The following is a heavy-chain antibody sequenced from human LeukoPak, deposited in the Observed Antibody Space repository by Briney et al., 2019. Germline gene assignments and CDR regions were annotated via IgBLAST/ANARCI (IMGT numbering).Heavy chain of an antibody. Sequence: GGSLRLSCAASGFTFDDYAMHWVRQAPGKGLEWVSGISWNSGSIGYADSVKGRFTISRDNAKNSLYLQMNSLRAEDMALYYCARDYAGYKYTAFDIWGQGTMVTVSS. J-gene: IGHJ3*02. CDR2: ISWNSGSI. D-gene: IGHD5-24*01. V-gene: IGHV3-9*03. CDR1: GFTFDDYA. CDR3: ARDYAGYKYTAFDI.